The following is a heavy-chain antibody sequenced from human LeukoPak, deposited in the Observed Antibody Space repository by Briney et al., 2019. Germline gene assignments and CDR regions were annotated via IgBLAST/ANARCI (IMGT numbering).Heavy chain of an antibody. J-gene: IGHJ4*02. CDR1: GFTFSSYA. V-gene: IGHV3-23*01. CDR2: ISSSSGST. CDR3: AKAMVRGVIIVQTDY. Sequence: PGGSLRLSCAASGFTFSSYAMSWVRQAPGKGLEWVSAISSSSGSTYYADSVKGRFAVSRDNSKNTLYLQMNSLRAEDTAVYYCAKAMVRGVIIVQTDYWGQGTLVTVSS. D-gene: IGHD3-10*01.